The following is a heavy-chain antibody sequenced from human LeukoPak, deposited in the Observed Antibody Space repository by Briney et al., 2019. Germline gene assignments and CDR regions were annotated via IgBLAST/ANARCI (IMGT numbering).Heavy chain of an antibody. V-gene: IGHV4-39*01. J-gene: IGHJ4*02. CDR3: ARISPGGSQDY. D-gene: IGHD1-26*01. CDR1: GGSISSSSYY. Sequence: PSETLSLTCTVSGGSISSSSYYWGWIRQPPGKGLEWIGSIYYSGSTYCNPSHKSRVTISVDTSKNQFSLKLSSVTAADTAVYYCARISPGGSQDYWGQGTLVTVSS. CDR2: IYYSGST.